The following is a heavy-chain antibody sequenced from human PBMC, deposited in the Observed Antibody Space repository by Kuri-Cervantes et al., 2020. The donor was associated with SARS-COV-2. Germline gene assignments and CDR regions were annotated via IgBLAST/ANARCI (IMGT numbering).Heavy chain of an antibody. V-gene: IGHV3-30*02. D-gene: IGHD3-22*01. Sequence: GGSLRLSCAASRSTFSSYGMQLVRQAPGKGLEWVAVIWYGVSNKYYADSVKGRFTISRDNSKNTLYLQMNSLRAEDTAVYYCAKDQGDDYYDSSGYYGWGVVDYWGQGTLVTVSS. CDR1: RSTFSSYG. CDR2: IWYGVSNK. CDR3: AKDQGDDYYDSSGYYGWGVVDY. J-gene: IGHJ4*02.